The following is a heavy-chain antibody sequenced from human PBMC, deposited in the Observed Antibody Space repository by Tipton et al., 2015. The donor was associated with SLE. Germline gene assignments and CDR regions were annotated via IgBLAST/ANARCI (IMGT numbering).Heavy chain of an antibody. CDR1: GASITSGGYY. CDR2: IYYSGST. V-gene: IGHV4-61*08. D-gene: IGHD6-6*01. CDR3: ARHRGAIAARDS. Sequence: TLSLTCSVSGASITSGGYYWSWIRQPPGKGLEWIGYIYYSGSTNYNPSLNSRVTISVDTSKNQFSLKVSSVTAADTAVYYCARHRGAIAARDSWGQGTLVTVSS. J-gene: IGHJ5*01.